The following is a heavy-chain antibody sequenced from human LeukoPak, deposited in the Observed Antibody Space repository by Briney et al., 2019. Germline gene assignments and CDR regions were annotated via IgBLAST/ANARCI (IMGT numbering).Heavy chain of an antibody. J-gene: IGHJ3*02. Sequence: ASVKGSCKASGYTFTGYYMHWVRQAPGQGLEWMGWINPNSGGTNYAQKFQGRVTMTRDTSISTAYMELSRLRSDDTAVYYCARPPNPVYDFWSGDAFDIWGQGTMVTVSS. CDR2: INPNSGGT. CDR1: GYTFTGYY. CDR3: ARPPNPVYDFWSGDAFDI. D-gene: IGHD3-3*01. V-gene: IGHV1-2*02.